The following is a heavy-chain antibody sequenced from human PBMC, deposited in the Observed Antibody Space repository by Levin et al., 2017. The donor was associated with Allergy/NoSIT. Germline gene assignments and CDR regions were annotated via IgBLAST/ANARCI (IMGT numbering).Heavy chain of an antibody. CDR1: GGSISSGGYY. CDR2: IYYSGST. CDR3: ARDPSRMNGDYDDAFDI. J-gene: IGHJ3*02. D-gene: IGHD4-17*01. Sequence: SETLSLTCTLSGGSISSGGYYWSWIRQHPGKGLEWIGYIYYSGSTYYNPSLKSRVTISVDTSKNQFSLKLSSVTAADTAVYYCARDPSRMNGDYDDAFDIWGQGTMVTVSS. V-gene: IGHV4-31*03.